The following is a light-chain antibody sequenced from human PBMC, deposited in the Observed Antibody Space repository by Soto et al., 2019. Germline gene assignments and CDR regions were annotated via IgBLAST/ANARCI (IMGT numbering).Light chain of an antibody. CDR1: SSDVGGYNY. CDR2: EVT. CDR3: SSYAGSNNFVV. Sequence: QSALTQPPSASGSPGQSVTISCTGTSSDVGGYNYVSWYRQHPGKAPKFMIYEVTKRPSGVPDRFSGSKSGNTASLTVSGLQAEDEADYYCSSYAGSNNFVVFGGGTKLTVL. J-gene: IGLJ2*01. V-gene: IGLV2-8*01.